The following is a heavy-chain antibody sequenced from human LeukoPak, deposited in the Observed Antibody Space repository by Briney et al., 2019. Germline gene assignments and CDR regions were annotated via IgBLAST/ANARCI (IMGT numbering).Heavy chain of an antibody. D-gene: IGHD6-19*01. CDR3: ARRHSSGWYYFDY. J-gene: IGHJ4*02. CDR1: GYTFTGYY. Sequence: ASVKVSCKASGYTFTGYYMHWVRQAPGQGLEWMGWINPNSGGTNYAQKFQGRATMTRDTSISTAYMELSRLRSDDTAVYYCARRHSSGWYYFDYWGQGTLVTVSS. V-gene: IGHV1-2*02. CDR2: INPNSGGT.